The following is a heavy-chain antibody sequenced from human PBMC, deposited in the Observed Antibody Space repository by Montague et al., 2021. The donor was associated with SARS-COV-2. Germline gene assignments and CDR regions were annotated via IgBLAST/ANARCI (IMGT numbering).Heavy chain of an antibody. CDR2: IYYSGST. CDR1: GESFSGYY. J-gene: IGHJ3*02. V-gene: IGHV4-31*11. D-gene: IGHD5-12*01. Sequence: TLSLTCAVYGESFSGYYWSWIRQHPGKGLEWIGYIYYSGSTYYNPSLKSRATISVDTSKNQFSLKLSSVTAADTAVYYCARDRYSGYVLDAFDIWGQGTMVTVSS. CDR3: ARDRYSGYVLDAFDI.